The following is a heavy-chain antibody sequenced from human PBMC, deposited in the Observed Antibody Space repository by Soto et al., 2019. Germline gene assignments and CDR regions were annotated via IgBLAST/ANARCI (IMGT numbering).Heavy chain of an antibody. CDR3: ARIPTGVNAFHI. CDR2: IIPILGTP. CDR1: GGTFSSYA. D-gene: IGHD7-27*01. J-gene: IGHJ3*02. Sequence: SVKVTCKTSGGTFSSYAMNWVRQAPGQGLEWMGGIIPILGTPNNAQKFQGRVTITADESTSTAYMELSSLRSEDTAVYSCARIPTGVNAFHIWD. V-gene: IGHV1-69*13.